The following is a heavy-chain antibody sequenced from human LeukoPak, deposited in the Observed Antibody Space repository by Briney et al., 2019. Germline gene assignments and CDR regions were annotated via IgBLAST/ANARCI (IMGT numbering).Heavy chain of an antibody. V-gene: IGHV4-39*07. D-gene: IGHD3-10*01. Sequence: SSETLSLTCTVSGGSISSSSYYWGWIRQPPGKGLEWIGSIYYSGSTYYNPSLKSRVTISVDTSKNQFSLKLSSVTAADTAVYYCARGRPPSRLYGSGSPHDYWGQGTLVTVSS. CDR1: GGSISSSSYY. CDR3: ARGRPPSRLYGSGSPHDY. J-gene: IGHJ4*02. CDR2: IYYSGST.